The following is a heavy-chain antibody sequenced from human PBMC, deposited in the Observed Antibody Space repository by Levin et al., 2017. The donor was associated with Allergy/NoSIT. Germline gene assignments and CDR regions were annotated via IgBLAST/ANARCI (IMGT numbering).Heavy chain of an antibody. D-gene: IGHD6-13*01. V-gene: IGHV3-30-3*01. J-gene: IGHJ4*02. CDR2: ISYDGSNK. CDR1: GFTFSSYA. CDR3: ARESEQQLGASFDY. Sequence: SCAASGFTFSSYAMHWVRQAPGKGLEWVAVISYDGSNKYYADSVKGRFTISRDNSKNTLYLQMNSLRAEDTAVYYCARESEQQLGASFDYWGQGTLVTVSS.